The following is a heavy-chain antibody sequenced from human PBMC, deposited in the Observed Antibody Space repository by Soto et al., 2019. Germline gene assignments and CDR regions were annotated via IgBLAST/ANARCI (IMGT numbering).Heavy chain of an antibody. V-gene: IGHV4-61*01. Sequence: QVRLQESGPGLVKPSETLSLTCSVSGASLTSGSSFWTWIRQPPGKGMQFMGYVYNTGFSNYDPSLKSRITISLDTSKDQFSLNLNSVSAADTAVYYCARRGNDKRGGLGDWGQGVLVTVSS. CDR3: ARRGNDKRGGLGD. J-gene: IGHJ4*02. CDR1: GASLTSGSSF. D-gene: IGHD3-16*01. CDR2: VYNTGFS.